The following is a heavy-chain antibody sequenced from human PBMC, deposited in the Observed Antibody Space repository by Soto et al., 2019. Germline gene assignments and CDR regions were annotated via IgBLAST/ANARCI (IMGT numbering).Heavy chain of an antibody. CDR3: ASIYDSGGYYDGYYFDC. Sequence: EVQLVESGGGLVKPGGSLRLSCAASGFTFSSYSMNWVRQATGKGLEWVSSISSSSSTIYYADSVKGRFTISRDNAKNSLYLQLNCRRDEDTAVYHGASIYDSGGYYDGYYFDCWGQGTLVTVSS. D-gene: IGHD3-22*01. J-gene: IGHJ4*02. CDR1: GFTFSSYS. V-gene: IGHV3-21*01. CDR2: ISSSSSTI.